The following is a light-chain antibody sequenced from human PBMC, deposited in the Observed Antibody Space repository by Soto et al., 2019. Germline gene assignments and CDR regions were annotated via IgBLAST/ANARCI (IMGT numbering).Light chain of an antibody. Sequence: DIQMTQSPSSLSASVGDRVTITCRASQGISIYLAWYQQKPGKVPKLLIYDASTLQSGVPSRFSSSGSGTDFTLTISSLQPEDVATYYCQKYNGAPLTFGGGTKVEIK. V-gene: IGKV1-27*01. J-gene: IGKJ4*01. CDR3: QKYNGAPLT. CDR2: DAS. CDR1: QGISIY.